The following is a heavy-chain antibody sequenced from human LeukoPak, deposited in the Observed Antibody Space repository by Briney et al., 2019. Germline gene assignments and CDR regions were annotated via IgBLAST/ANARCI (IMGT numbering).Heavy chain of an antibody. J-gene: IGHJ4*02. Sequence: GGSLRLSCAASGFTFSSYAMHWVRQAPGKGLEWVSDISASCGTTYYTDSVKGRFTISRDNSKNTPYLQMNSLRAEDTAVYYCAKFEEMATINPFDYWGQGTLVTVSS. CDR1: GFTFSSYA. D-gene: IGHD5-24*01. CDR2: ISASCGTT. V-gene: IGHV3-23*01. CDR3: AKFEEMATINPFDY.